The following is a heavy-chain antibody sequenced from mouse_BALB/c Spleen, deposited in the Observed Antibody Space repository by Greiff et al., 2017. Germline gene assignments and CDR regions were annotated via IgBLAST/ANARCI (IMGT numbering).Heavy chain of an antibody. Sequence: EVKLMESGGGLVKPGGSLKLSCAASGFTFSDYYMYWVRQTPEKRLEWVATISDGGSYTYYPDSVKGRFTISRDNAKNNLYLQMSSLKSEDTAMYYCARDPDYWGQGTSVTVSS. CDR2: ISDGGSYT. V-gene: IGHV5-4*02. J-gene: IGHJ4*01. CDR1: GFTFSDYY. CDR3: ARDPDY.